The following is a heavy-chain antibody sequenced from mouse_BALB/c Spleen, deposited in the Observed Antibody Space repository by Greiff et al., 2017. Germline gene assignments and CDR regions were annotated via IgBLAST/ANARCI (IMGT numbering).Heavy chain of an antibody. J-gene: IGHJ3*01. CDR2: ISSGSSTI. CDR3: ARSVYDYVWFAY. CDR1: GFTFSSFG. V-gene: IGHV5-17*02. Sequence: EVHLVESGGGLVQPGGSRKLSCAASGFTFSSFGMHWVRQAPEKGLEWVAYISSGSSTIYYADTVKGRFTISRDNPKNTLFLQMTSLRSEDTAMYYCARSVYDYVWFAYWGQGTLVTVSA. D-gene: IGHD2-4*01.